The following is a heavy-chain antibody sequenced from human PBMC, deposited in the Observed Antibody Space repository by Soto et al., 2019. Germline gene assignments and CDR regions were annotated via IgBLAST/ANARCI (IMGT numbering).Heavy chain of an antibody. V-gene: IGHV1-8*01. CDR3: ARGRNSYGSGIVGQDAFDI. Sequence: ASVKVSCKASGYTFTSYYINWVRQATGQGLEWMGWMNPNSGNTGYAQKFQGRVTMTRNTSISTAYMELSSLRSEDTAVYYCARGRNSYGSGIVGQDAFDIWGQGTMVTVSS. CDR2: MNPNSGNT. J-gene: IGHJ3*02. CDR1: GYTFTSYY. D-gene: IGHD3-10*01.